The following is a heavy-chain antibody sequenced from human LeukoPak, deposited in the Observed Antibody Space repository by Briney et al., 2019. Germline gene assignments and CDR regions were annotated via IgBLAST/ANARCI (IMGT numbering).Heavy chain of an antibody. CDR2: IYHSGST. Sequence: PSETLSLTCAVSGGSISSGGYSLSWIRQPPGKGLEWIGYIYHSGSTYYNPSLKSRVTISVDRSKNQFSLKLSSVTAADTAVYYCARGDYTKNWFDPWGQGTLVTVSS. CDR1: GGSISSGGYS. CDR3: ARGDYTKNWFDP. D-gene: IGHD4-11*01. J-gene: IGHJ5*02. V-gene: IGHV4-30-2*01.